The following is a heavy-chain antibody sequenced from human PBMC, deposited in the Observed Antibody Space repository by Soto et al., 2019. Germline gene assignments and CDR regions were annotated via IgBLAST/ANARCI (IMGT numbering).Heavy chain of an antibody. CDR2: MNPGSGYT. Sequence: ASVKVSCKASGYSFTNNDVSWVRQATGQGLEWMGWMNPGSGYTGYAQKFQGRVTMTRDISIATAYMELSSLRSDDTAIYYCARMATFGSLNWFDPWGQGTLVTVSS. CDR3: ARMATFGSLNWFDP. CDR1: GYSFTNND. V-gene: IGHV1-8*01. D-gene: IGHD3-16*01. J-gene: IGHJ5*02.